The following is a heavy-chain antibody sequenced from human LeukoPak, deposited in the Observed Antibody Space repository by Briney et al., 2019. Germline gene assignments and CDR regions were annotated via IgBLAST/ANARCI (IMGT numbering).Heavy chain of an antibody. CDR2: ISWNSGSI. V-gene: IGHV3-9*01. Sequence: GGSLRLSCAASGFTFDDYAMHWVRQAPGKGLEWVSGISWNSGSIGYADSVKGRFPISRDNAKNSLYLQMNSLRAEDTALYYCAKDGEGYSYGSFDYWGQGTLVTVSP. J-gene: IGHJ4*02. CDR1: GFTFDDYA. CDR3: AKDGEGYSYGSFDY. D-gene: IGHD5-18*01.